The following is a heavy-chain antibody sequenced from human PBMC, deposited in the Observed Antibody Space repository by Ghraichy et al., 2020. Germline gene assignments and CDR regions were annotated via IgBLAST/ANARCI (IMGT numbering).Heavy chain of an antibody. CDR1: GFTLSSYS. Sequence: GGSLRLSCAASGFTLSSYSINWVRQAPGKGLEWKSYITSSGKFISYADSVKGRFTVSRDNARNALYLQMNSLRGEDTAVYFCARASAVVRFYYYAALDVWGQGTTVTVSS. V-gene: IGHV3-48*01. J-gene: IGHJ6*02. D-gene: IGHD2-21*01. CDR2: ITSSGKFI. CDR3: ARASAVVRFYYYAALDV.